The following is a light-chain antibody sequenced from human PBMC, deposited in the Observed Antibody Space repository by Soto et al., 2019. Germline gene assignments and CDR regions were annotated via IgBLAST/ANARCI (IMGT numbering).Light chain of an antibody. Sequence: DIQLTQSPSFLSASVGDRVTITCRASQGISSYLAWYQQKPGKAPKLLIYAASTLQSGVPSRFSGSGSGTEFPLTISSLQPEDFATYYCQQLNSYPPWYTFGQGTKLEIK. J-gene: IGKJ2*01. V-gene: IGKV1-9*01. CDR3: QQLNSYPPWYT. CDR2: AAS. CDR1: QGISSY.